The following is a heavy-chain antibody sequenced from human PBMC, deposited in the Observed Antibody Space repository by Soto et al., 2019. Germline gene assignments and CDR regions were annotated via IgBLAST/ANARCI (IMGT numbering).Heavy chain of an antibody. D-gene: IGHD3-22*01. V-gene: IGHV3-23*01. Sequence: GSLRLSCAASGFTFRSYAMCWVRQAPGKGLEWLSCLGGSGDSLYYADSVKGRFTISRDNAKNSLYLQMNSLRAEDTAVYYCARENRNYYDSSGYGYWGQGTLVTVSS. J-gene: IGHJ4*02. CDR2: LGGSGDSL. CDR1: GFTFRSYA. CDR3: ARENRNYYDSSGYGY.